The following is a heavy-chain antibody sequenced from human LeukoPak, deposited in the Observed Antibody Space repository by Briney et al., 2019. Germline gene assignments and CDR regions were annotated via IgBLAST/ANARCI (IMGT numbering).Heavy chain of an antibody. J-gene: IGHJ4*02. Sequence: GGSLRLSCAASGFTFSDYYMSWIRQAPGKGLEWVSYISSSSSTIYYADSVKGRFTISRDNSKDTLYLQMNSLRDEDTAVYYCAKHRFESGGYHSTDWGQGTLVTVSS. CDR1: GFTFSDYY. CDR3: AKHRFESGGYHSTD. V-gene: IGHV3-11*01. D-gene: IGHD3-22*01. CDR2: ISSSSSTI.